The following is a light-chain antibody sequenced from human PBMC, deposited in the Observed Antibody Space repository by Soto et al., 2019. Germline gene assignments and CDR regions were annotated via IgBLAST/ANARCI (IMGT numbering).Light chain of an antibody. CDR3: AAWDDSMNGYV. Sequence: QSLLSQPPSASWTPGHRVTISFSGSISNIGSNTVSWYQQFPVTAPKLLIYFNIQRPSGVPDRFSGSKSDTSASLAISGLKSEDEADYYCAAWDDSMNGYVFGTGTKVTVL. CDR2: FNI. J-gene: IGLJ1*01. CDR1: ISNIGSNT. V-gene: IGLV1-44*01.